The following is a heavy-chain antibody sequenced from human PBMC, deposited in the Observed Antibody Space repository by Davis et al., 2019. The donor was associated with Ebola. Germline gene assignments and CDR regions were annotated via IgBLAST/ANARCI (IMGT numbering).Heavy chain of an antibody. CDR2: IYYSGST. V-gene: IGHV4-61*05. CDR1: GGSIYSSSYY. J-gene: IGHJ5*02. Sequence: MPSETLSLTCTVSGGSIYSSSYYWGWIRQPPGKGLEWLGYIYYSGSTNYNPSLKSRVTISVDTSKNQFSLKLSSVTAADTAVYYCARQRGEYNWFDPWGQGTLVTVSS. D-gene: IGHD5-12*01. CDR3: ARQRGEYNWFDP.